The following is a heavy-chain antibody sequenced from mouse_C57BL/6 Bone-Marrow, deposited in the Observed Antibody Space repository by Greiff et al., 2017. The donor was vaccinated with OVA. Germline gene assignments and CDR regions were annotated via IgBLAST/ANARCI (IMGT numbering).Heavy chain of an antibody. Sequence: DVMLVESGGGLVQPGGSLKLSCAASGFTFSDYYMYWVRQTPEKRLEWVAYISNGGGSTYYPDTVKGRFTISRDNAKNTLYLQMSRLKSEDTAMYYCARRGGYDGAWFAYWGQGTLVTVSA. CDR3: ARRGGYDGAWFAY. CDR2: ISNGGGST. J-gene: IGHJ3*01. D-gene: IGHD2-2*01. V-gene: IGHV5-12*01. CDR1: GFTFSDYY.